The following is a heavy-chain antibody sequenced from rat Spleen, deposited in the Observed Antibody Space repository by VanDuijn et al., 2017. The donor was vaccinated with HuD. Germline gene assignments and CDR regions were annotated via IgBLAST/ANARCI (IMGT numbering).Heavy chain of an antibody. CDR3: TTGAQPRD. V-gene: IGHV5-25*01. D-gene: IGHD1-10*01. CDR2: ISTGGGNT. CDR1: GFTFSDYY. Sequence: EVQLVESDGGLVQPGRSLKLSCAASGFTFSDYYMAWVRQAPTKGLEWVASISTGGGNTYYRDSVKGRFTISRDDAKSTLYLQMDSLRSDDTATYYCTTGAQPRDWGQGVMVTVSS. J-gene: IGHJ2*01.